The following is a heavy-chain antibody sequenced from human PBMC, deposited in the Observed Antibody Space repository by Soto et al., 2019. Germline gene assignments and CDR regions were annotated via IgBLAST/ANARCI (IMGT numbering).Heavy chain of an antibody. CDR2: IYHSGST. CDR3: ARDKFRYGDYSDYYYYGMDV. Sequence: SETLSLTCAVSCGSISSSNWWSWVRQPPGKGLEWIGEIYHSGSTNYNPSLKSRVTISVDKSKNRFSLKLSSVTAADTAVYYCARDKFRYGDYSDYYYYGMDVWGQGTTVTVSS. V-gene: IGHV4-4*02. CDR1: CGSISSSNW. D-gene: IGHD4-17*01. J-gene: IGHJ6*02.